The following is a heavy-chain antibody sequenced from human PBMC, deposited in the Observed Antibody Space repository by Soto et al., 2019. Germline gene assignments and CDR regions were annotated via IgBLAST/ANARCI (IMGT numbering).Heavy chain of an antibody. V-gene: IGHV3-23*01. J-gene: IGHJ4*02. CDR2: ISASGGGT. Sequence: EVQLLESGGGLVQPGGSLRLSCAASGFTFSNYAMTWVRQTPGKGLEWVSAISASGGGTYYTDSAKGRFTISRDNSKNTLYLQMNSLRAEDTAIYYCAKIAGGSYCDYWGQGTLVTVSS. CDR3: AKIAGGSYCDY. CDR1: GFTFSNYA. D-gene: IGHD3-16*01.